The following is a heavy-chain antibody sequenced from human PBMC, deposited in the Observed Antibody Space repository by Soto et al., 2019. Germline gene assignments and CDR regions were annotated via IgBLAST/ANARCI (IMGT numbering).Heavy chain of an antibody. CDR1: GCTLSDHY. CDR2: TKNKAQGYTT. V-gene: IGHV3-72*01. D-gene: IGHD2-8*01. Sequence: PWGSLRLSCAASGCTLSDHYLGWVRQAPGKGLEWVGRTKNKAQGYTTEYAASVKGRFTISRDDSENSLYLQMSSLETGDTAVYYCARWTNGACGPWGQGTLVTVSS. CDR3: ARWTNGACGP. J-gene: IGHJ5*02.